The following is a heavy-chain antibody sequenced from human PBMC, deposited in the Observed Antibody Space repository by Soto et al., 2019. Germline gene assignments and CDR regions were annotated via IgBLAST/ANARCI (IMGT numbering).Heavy chain of an antibody. CDR3: AREYSVTVFDY. J-gene: IGHJ4*02. D-gene: IGHD4-17*01. CDR1: GFTFSSYS. V-gene: IGHV3-48*01. Sequence: PGGSLILSCAASGFTFSSYSMNWVRQAPGKGLEWVSYISSSSSTIYYADSVKGRFTISRDNAKNSLYLQMNSLRAEDTAVYYCAREYSVTVFDYWGQGTLVTVSS. CDR2: ISSSSSTI.